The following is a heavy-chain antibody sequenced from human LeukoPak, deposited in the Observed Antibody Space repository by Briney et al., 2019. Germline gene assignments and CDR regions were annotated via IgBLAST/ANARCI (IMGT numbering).Heavy chain of an antibody. Sequence: GGSLRLSCAPSGFTFSNYNMNWVRQAHGRGREWVSYISSSSSTIYDADSVKGRFTISRDNAKNSLYLQMNSLRAEDTAVYYCARERIYYGSGNLYWGKGALVTVSS. J-gene: IGHJ4*02. CDR2: ISSSSSTI. CDR1: GFTFSNYN. CDR3: ARERIYYGSGNLY. V-gene: IGHV3-48*01. D-gene: IGHD3-10*01.